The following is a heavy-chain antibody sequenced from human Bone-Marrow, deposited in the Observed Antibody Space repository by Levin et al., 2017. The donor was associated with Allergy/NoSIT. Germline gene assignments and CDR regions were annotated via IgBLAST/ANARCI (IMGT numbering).Heavy chain of an antibody. CDR1: GFTFSSYS. CDR2: ISSSSSYI. CDR3: ARVRGCSGGSCYGGWDY. J-gene: IGHJ4*02. V-gene: IGHV3-21*01. D-gene: IGHD2-15*01. Sequence: LSLTCAASGFTFSSYSMNWVRQAPGKGLEWVSSISSSSSYIYYADSVKGRFTISRDNAKNSLYLQMNSLRAEDTAVYYCARVRGCSGGSCYGGWDYWGQGTLVTVSS.